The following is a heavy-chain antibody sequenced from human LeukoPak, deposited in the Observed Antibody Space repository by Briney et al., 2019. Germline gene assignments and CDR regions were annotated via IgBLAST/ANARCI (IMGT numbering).Heavy chain of an antibody. J-gene: IGHJ6*02. CDR2: ISAYNGNT. Sequence: ASVNVSCKASGYTFTSYGISCVRQAPGQGLEWMGWISAYNGNTNYAQKLQGRVTMTTDTSTSTAYMELRSLRSEDTAVYYCARAYCSSTSCLHYYSYYGMDVWGQGTTVTVSS. CDR3: ARAYCSSTSCLHYYSYYGMDV. D-gene: IGHD2-2*01. V-gene: IGHV1-18*01. CDR1: GYTFTSYG.